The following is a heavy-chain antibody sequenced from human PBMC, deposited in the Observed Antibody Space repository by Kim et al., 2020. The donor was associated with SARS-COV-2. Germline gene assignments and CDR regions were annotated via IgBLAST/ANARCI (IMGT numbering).Heavy chain of an antibody. D-gene: IGHD3-22*01. CDR3: ARVSTYYYNY. J-gene: IGHJ4*02. CDR2: IN. Sequence: INYHNPSLKSRVTISVDTSKNQFSLKLSSVTAADTAVYYCARVSTYYYNYWGQGILVTVSS. V-gene: IGHV4-31*02.